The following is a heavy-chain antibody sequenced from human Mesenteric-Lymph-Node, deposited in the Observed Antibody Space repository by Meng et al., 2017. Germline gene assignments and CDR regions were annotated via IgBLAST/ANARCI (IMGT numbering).Heavy chain of an antibody. V-gene: IGHV4-30-4*01. Sequence: QVQPQEVGPGLLKPSQTLSLTCTVSGGSISNSDYYWSWIRQPPGKGLEWIGYIYYSGSTYYNPSLKSRVTISVDTSKNQFSLKLSSVTAADTAVYYCARVGQWLPIDYWGQGTLVTVSS. CDR2: IYYSGST. D-gene: IGHD6-19*01. J-gene: IGHJ4*02. CDR3: ARVGQWLPIDY. CDR1: GGSISNSDYY.